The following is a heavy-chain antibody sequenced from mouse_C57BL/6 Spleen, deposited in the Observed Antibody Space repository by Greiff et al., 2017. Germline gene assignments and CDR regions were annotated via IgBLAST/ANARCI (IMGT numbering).Heavy chain of an antibody. CDR3: ARSYYSNYGFAY. J-gene: IGHJ3*01. CDR1: GYTFTSYW. Sequence: QVQLKQPGAELVMPGASVKLTCKASGYTFTSYWMHWVKQRPGQGLEWIGEIDPSDSYTNYNQKFKGKSTLTVDKSSSTAYMQLSSLTSEDSAVYYCARSYYSNYGFAYWGQGTLVTVSA. V-gene: IGHV1-69*01. D-gene: IGHD2-5*01. CDR2: IDPSDSYT.